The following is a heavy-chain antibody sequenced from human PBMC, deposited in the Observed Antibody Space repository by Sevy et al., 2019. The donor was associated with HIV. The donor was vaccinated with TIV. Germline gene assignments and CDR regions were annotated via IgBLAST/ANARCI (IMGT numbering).Heavy chain of an antibody. D-gene: IGHD3-9*01. CDR2: ISSSSSTI. J-gene: IGHJ6*02. Sequence: GGSLRLSCAASGFTFSSYSMNWVRQAPGKGLEWVSYISSSSSTIYYADSVKGRFTISRDNAKNSLYLQMNSLRDEDTAVYYCARDVRNLRYFDWFTDGMDVWGQGTTVTVSS. CDR3: ARDVRNLRYFDWFTDGMDV. V-gene: IGHV3-48*02. CDR1: GFTFSSYS.